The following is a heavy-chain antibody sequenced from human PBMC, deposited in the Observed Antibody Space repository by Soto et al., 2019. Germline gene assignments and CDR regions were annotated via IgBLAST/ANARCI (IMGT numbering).Heavy chain of an antibody. V-gene: IGHV3-48*02. D-gene: IGHD3-22*01. J-gene: IGHJ4*02. CDR2: ISSSSSTI. CDR3: ARVVRDYDSSGYYWADY. Sequence: VQLVESGGGLVQPGGSLRLSCAASGFTFSSYSMNWVRQAPGKGLEWVSYISSSSSTIYYADSVKGRFTISRDNAKNSLYLQMNSLRDEDTAVYYCARVVRDYDSSGYYWADYWGQGTLVTVSS. CDR1: GFTFSSYS.